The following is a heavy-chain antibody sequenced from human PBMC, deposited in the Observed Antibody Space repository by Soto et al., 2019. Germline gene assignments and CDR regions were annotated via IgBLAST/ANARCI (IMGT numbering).Heavy chain of an antibody. Sequence: HPGGSLRLSCAASGFTFNTYAMSWVRQAPGQGLEWVSAISGSGFSTYYADSVKGRFSISSDSSKNTLFLQMNSLRADDTAAYFCATFTFGRPFDTWGQGTMVTVSS. J-gene: IGHJ3*02. CDR2: ISGSGFST. V-gene: IGHV3-23*01. D-gene: IGHD3-16*01. CDR1: GFTFNTYA. CDR3: ATFTFGRPFDT.